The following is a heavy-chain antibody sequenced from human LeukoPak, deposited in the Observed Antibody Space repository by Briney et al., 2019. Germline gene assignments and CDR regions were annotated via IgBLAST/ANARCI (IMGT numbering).Heavy chain of an antibody. CDR3: ARGAYSYGYTIDY. CDR1: GGSISSYY. D-gene: IGHD5-18*01. CDR2: IYYSGST. J-gene: IGHJ4*02. V-gene: IGHV4-59*01. Sequence: SETLSLTCTGSGGSISSYYWSWIRQPPGKGLEWIGYIYYSGSTNYNPSLKSRVTISVDTSKNQFSLKLSSVTAADTAVYYCARGAYSYGYTIDYWGQGTLVTVSS.